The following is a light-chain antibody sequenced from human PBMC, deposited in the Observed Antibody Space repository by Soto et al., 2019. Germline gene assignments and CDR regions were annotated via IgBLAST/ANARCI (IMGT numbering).Light chain of an antibody. V-gene: IGKV3-15*01. CDR1: QSVSSN. CDR3: QQYNNFWT. J-gene: IGKJ1*01. CDR2: GAS. Sequence: EIVMTQSPATLSVSPGETATLSCRASQSVSSNLAWYQQKPGQAPRLHIYGASTRATGIPARFSGSGSGTDFTLTISSLQSEDFETCTCQQYNNFWTFGQGTKVEIK.